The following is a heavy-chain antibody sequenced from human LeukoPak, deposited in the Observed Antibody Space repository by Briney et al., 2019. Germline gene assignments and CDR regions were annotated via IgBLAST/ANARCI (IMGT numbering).Heavy chain of an antibody. V-gene: IGHV3-48*01. CDR1: GFTFSSYS. CDR3: ARDFGSSSWYIDY. Sequence: GGSLRLSCAASGFTFSSYSMNWVRQAPGKGLEWVSYISSSSSMIYYADSVKGRFTISRDNAKNSLYLQMDSLRAEDTAVYYCARDFGSSSWYIDYWGQGALVTVPS. J-gene: IGHJ4*02. CDR2: ISSSSSMI. D-gene: IGHD2-2*02.